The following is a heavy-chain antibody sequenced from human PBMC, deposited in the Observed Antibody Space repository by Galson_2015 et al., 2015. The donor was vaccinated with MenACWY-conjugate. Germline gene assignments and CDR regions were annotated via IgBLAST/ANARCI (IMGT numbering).Heavy chain of an antibody. V-gene: IGHV1-46*01. Sequence: SVKVSCKASGHSFTSYFFHWVRQAPGQGLEWMGMFNPSGGSTASAPKFQGRLSMTTDPSTSSVDMELTSLISEDTAVYYCAAYTRTDLNYGRATIVDVWGQGTTVTVSS. J-gene: IGHJ6*02. CDR1: GHSFTSYF. D-gene: IGHD5-12*01. CDR3: AAYTRTDLNYGRATIVDV. CDR2: FNPSGGST.